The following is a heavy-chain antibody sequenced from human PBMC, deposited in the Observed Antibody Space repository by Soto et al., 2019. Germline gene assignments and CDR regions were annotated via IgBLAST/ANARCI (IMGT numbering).Heavy chain of an antibody. CDR2: ASYDGSET. D-gene: IGHD3-10*01. V-gene: IGHV3-30*03. CDR3: VRDSGWPILNFDS. Sequence: GGSLRLSCTASGFDFRIYGIHWVRHAPGRGLEWVAAASYDGSETYYADSAKGRFTVSKEISKNTAFLQMNALRHEDTAVYFCVRDSGWPILNFDSWGQGTLVTVSS. J-gene: IGHJ4*02. CDR1: GFDFRIYG.